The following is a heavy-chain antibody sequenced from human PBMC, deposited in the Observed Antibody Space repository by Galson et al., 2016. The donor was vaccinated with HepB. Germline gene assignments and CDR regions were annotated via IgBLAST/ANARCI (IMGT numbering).Heavy chain of an antibody. CDR2: IYWNDDK. V-gene: IGHV2-5*01. D-gene: IGHD2-21*02. CDR3: AHRRFSVTAGAFDV. CDR1: GFSLTSSGEG. J-gene: IGHJ3*01. Sequence: PALVKPTQTLTLTCTFSGFSLTSSGEGVGWIRQPPGKALEWLALIYWNDDKTYSPSLKSRLTIATDTSKNQVVLTMTNIDPVDTATYFCAHRRFSVTAGAFDVWGQGTLVTASS.